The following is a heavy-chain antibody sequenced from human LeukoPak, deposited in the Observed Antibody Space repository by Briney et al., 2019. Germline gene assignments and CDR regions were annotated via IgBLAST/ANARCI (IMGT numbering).Heavy chain of an antibody. V-gene: IGHV4-59*01. CDR2: IYYSGRT. J-gene: IGHJ3*02. Sequence: SETLSLTCTVSGGSISSYYWTWIRQPPGKGLEWVGNIYYSGRTNINPSLKSRVTISVDTAKSQFSLRLSSVTAADTAVYYCVRGPRRGYSDYPLIWGQGTTVTVSS. CDR1: GGSISSYY. D-gene: IGHD5-12*01. CDR3: VRGPRRGYSDYPLI.